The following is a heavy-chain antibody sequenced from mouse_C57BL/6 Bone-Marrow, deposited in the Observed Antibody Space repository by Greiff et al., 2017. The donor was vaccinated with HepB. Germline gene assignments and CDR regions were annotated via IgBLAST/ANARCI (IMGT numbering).Heavy chain of an antibody. D-gene: IGHD2-2*01. CDR3: ARVYYGFWYFDV. CDR2: SRNKANDYTT. V-gene: IGHV7-1*01. CDR1: GFTFSDFY. Sequence: EVKVVESGGGLVQSGRSLRLSCATSGFTFSDFYMEWVRQAPGKGLEWIAASRNKANDYTTEYSASVKGRFIVSRDTSQSILYLQMNALRAEDTAIYYCARVYYGFWYFDVWGTGTTVTVSS. J-gene: IGHJ1*03.